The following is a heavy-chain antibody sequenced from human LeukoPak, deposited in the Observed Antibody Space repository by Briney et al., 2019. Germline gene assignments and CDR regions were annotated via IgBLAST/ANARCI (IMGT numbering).Heavy chain of an antibody. CDR2: INPNSGGT. CDR3: ARAAEQWLTNWFDP. CDR1: GYTFTGYY. D-gene: IGHD6-19*01. J-gene: IGHJ5*02. V-gene: IGHV1-2*02. Sequence: AASVKVSCKASGYTFTGYYMHWVRQAPGQGLEWMGCINPNSGGTNYAQKFQGRLTMTRDTSISTAYMELSRLRSDDSAVYYCARAAEQWLTNWFDPWGEGTLVTVLS.